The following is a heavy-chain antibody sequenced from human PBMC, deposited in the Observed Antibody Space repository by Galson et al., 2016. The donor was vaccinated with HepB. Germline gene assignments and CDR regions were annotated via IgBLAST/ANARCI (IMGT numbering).Heavy chain of an antibody. J-gene: IGHJ4*02. CDR3: ATALDYGDPDN. V-gene: IGHV3-30*02. Sequence: SLRLSCAASEFNISRFAMHWVRQAPGKGLEWVALIWSDGNDTYYADSVKGRFTISRDNSKNTLYLQMDSPRREDTAVYYCATALDYGDPDNWGLGTLVTVSS. CDR2: IWSDGNDT. CDR1: EFNISRFA. D-gene: IGHD4-17*01.